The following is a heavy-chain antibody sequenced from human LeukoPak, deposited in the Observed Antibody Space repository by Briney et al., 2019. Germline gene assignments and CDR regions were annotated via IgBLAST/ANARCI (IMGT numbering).Heavy chain of an antibody. V-gene: IGHV4-4*07. J-gene: IGHJ5*02. D-gene: IGHD3-10*01. CDR3: ARSPGGPNWFDP. CDR2: VHVTRGT. CDR1: GGSISSHY. Sequence: SETLSLTCSVSGGSISSHYWSWIRQPAGKGLEWIGRVHVTRGTNYNPSLKSRVTMSVDTSKNQFSLKLSSVTAADTAVYYCARSPGGPNWFDPWGQGTLVTVSS.